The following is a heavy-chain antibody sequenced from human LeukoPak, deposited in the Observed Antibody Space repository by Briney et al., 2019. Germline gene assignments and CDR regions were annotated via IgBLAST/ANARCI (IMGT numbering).Heavy chain of an antibody. D-gene: IGHD1-1*01. CDR1: GGSISSSSYY. CDR3: ARDSIRVQTGTTP. V-gene: IGHV4-39*02. J-gene: IGHJ5*02. CDR2: IYYSGST. Sequence: SETLSLTCTVSGGSISSSSYYWGWIRQPPGKGLEWIGSIYYSGSTYYNPSLKSRVTISVDTSKNQFSLKLSSVTAADTAVYYCARDSIRVQTGTTPWGRGTLVTVSS.